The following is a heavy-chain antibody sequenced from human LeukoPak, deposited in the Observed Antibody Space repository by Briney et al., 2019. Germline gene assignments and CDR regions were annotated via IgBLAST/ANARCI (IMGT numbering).Heavy chain of an antibody. Sequence: ASVKASCKASGYTFTSYDINWVRQATGQGLEWMGWINPNSDATNYAQKFQGRVTMTRDTSISTLYMELSRLRSDDTAVFYCARSLLTYSSDSSFVYWGQGTLVTVSS. D-gene: IGHD3-22*01. CDR3: ARSLLTYSSDSSFVY. CDR1: GYTFTSYD. V-gene: IGHV1-2*02. CDR2: INPNSDAT. J-gene: IGHJ4*02.